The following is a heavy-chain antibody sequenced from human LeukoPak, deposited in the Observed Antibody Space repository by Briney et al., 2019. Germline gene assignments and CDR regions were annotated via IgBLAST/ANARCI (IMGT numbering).Heavy chain of an antibody. CDR2: IYYSGST. CDR3: ARVSNYDILTGYYGGYYFDY. D-gene: IGHD3-9*01. Sequence: SETLSLTCAVYGGSFSGYYWSWIRQPPGKGLEWIGYIYYSGSTNYNPSLKSRVTISVDTSKNQFSLKLSSVTAADTAVYYCARVSNYDILTGYYGGYYFDYWGQGTLVTVSS. J-gene: IGHJ4*02. V-gene: IGHV4-59*01. CDR1: GGSFSGYY.